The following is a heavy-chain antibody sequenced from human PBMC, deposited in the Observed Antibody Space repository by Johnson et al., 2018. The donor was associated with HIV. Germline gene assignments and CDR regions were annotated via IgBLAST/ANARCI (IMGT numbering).Heavy chain of an antibody. J-gene: IGHJ3*02. D-gene: IGHD2-21*01. CDR1: GFTFSSYA. V-gene: IGHV3-30*04. CDR3: AKSVVVVLVGDNDDAFDI. CDR2: ISYDGSNK. Sequence: QVQLVESGGGVVQPGRSLRLSCAASGFTFSSYAMHWVRQAPGKGLEWVAVISYDGSNKYYVDSVKGRFTISRDNSKNTLYLQMNSLRTEDTAVYYCAKSVVVVLVGDNDDAFDIWGQGTMVTVSS.